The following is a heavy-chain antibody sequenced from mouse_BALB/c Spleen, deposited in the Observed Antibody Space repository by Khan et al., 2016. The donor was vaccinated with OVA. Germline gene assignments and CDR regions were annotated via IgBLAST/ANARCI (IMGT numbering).Heavy chain of an antibody. V-gene: IGHV1-7*01. J-gene: IGHJ3*01. CDR3: TSKGSICAWFGY. D-gene: IGHD6-2*01. CDR2: IDPNIANT. CDR1: GYTFPNYW. Sequence: QVQLQQPGAELANPGASVKMSCKASGYTFPNYWMHWVKQRPGQGLEWIGYIDPNIANTEFNQNVKDKATLTADKSSSTADMRLSSLTSEDSAVYFCTSKGSICAWFGYWGQGTLVTVSA.